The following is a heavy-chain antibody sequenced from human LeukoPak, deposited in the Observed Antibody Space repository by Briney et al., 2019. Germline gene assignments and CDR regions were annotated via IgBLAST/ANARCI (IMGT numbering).Heavy chain of an antibody. CDR1: GYTFTSYD. J-gene: IGHJ6*03. CDR3: ARSSHTNFYWLLRHYYYYYYMDV. Sequence: GASVKVSCKASGYTFTSYDINWVRQATGQGLEWMGWMNPNSGNTGYAQKFQGRVTMTRNTSISTAHMELSSLRSEDTAVYYCARSSHTNFYWLLRHYYYYYYMDVWGKGTTVTVSS. D-gene: IGHD3-9*01. CDR2: MNPNSGNT. V-gene: IGHV1-8*01.